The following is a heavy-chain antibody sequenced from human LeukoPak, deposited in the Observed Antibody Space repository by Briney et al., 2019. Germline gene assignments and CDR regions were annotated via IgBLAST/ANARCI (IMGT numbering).Heavy chain of an antibody. CDR1: GGSFSGYY. CDR2: INHSGST. D-gene: IGHD2-15*01. J-gene: IGHJ4*02. CDR3: ARGYCSGGSCYSSYFDY. Sequence: SETLSLTCAVYGGSFSGYYWSWIRQPPGKGLEWIGEINHSGSTNYNPSLKSRVTISVDTSKNQFSLKLSSVTAADTAVYYCARGYCSGGSCYSSYFDYWGQGTLVTVSS. V-gene: IGHV4-34*01.